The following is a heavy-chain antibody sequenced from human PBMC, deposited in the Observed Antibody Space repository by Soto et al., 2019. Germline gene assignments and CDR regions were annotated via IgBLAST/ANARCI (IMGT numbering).Heavy chain of an antibody. CDR3: AKRRGAGGHFDY. CDR2: VSIGGST. Sequence: PGGSLRLSWAASWFTFSSYAMGWVRQGPGKGLEWVAVVSIGGSTHYADSVRGRFTISRDNSKNTLSLQMNSLTAEDTAVYFCAKRRGAGGHFDYWGQGALVTVSS. J-gene: IGHJ4*02. CDR1: WFTFSSYA. D-gene: IGHD2-15*01. V-gene: IGHV3-23*01.